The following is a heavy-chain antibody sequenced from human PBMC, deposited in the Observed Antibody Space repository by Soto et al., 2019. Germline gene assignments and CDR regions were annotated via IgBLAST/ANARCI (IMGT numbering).Heavy chain of an antibody. CDR1: GGSMITYY. V-gene: IGHV4-59*01. CDR3: ARGRDWLIPYYFYY. Sequence: TLSLTCTVSGGSMITYYLSLIRQSPGKGLEWIGYIYYNGNTNYNTSLKSRVTISVDTSKNQFSLKVTSVTAADTAVYFCARGRDWLIPYYFYYWGQGTLVTVSS. J-gene: IGHJ4*02. D-gene: IGHD3-9*01. CDR2: IYYNGNT.